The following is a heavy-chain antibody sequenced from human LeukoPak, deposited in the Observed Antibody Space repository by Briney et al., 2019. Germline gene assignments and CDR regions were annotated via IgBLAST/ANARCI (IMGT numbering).Heavy chain of an antibody. D-gene: IGHD1-26*01. CDR3: TTSVGALFDY. CDR2: IKSKTDGGTT. J-gene: IGHJ4*02. V-gene: IGHV3-15*01. CDR1: GFTFSSYA. Sequence: GGSLRLPCAASGFTFSSYAMTWVRQAPGKGLEWVGRIKSKTDGGTTDYAAPVKGRFTISRDDSKNTLYLQMNSLKTEDTAVYYCTTSVGALFDYWGQGTLVTVSS.